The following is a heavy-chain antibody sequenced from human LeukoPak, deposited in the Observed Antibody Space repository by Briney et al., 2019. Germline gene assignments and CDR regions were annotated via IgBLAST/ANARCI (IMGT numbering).Heavy chain of an antibody. J-gene: IGHJ4*02. CDR1: GGSMSTYY. D-gene: IGHD3-10*01. Sequence: SETLSLTCTVSGGSMSTYYWSWIRQSPGKGLEWIGYIYYSGSTSYNPSFKSRLTISIDTSKTQFYLKLSSVTAADTAVYYCARVVYSGSWGYFDYWGQGILVTVSS. V-gene: IGHV4-59*01. CDR3: ARVVYSGSWGYFDY. CDR2: IYYSGST.